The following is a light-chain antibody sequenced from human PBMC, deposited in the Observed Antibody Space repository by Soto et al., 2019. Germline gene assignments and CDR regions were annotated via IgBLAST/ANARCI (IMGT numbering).Light chain of an antibody. CDR3: SSHPSGSTRV. V-gene: IGLV2-14*01. J-gene: IGLJ1*01. Sequence: QSALTQPASVSGSPGQSIAISCTGTFSDVGGYDYVSWYQQHPDKAPKLMIYEVTKRPSGVSKRFSGSKSGNTASLTIYGLQPDDEADYYCSSHPSGSTRVVGSGTQLTVL. CDR2: EVT. CDR1: FSDVGGYDY.